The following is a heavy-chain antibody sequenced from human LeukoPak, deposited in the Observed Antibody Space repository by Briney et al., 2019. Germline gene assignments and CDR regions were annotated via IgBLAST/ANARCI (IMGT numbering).Heavy chain of an antibody. CDR2: INPNSGGT. D-gene: IGHD3-22*01. CDR3: ASSTGRYDSSGYYRVYAFDI. V-gene: IGHV1-2*04. CDR1: GYTFTGYY. Sequence: GASVKVSCKASGYTFTGYYMHWVRQAPGQGLEWMGWINPNSGGTNYAQKFQGWVTMTRDTSISTAYMELSRLRSDDTAVYYCASSTGRYDSSGYYRVYAFDIWGQGTMVTVSS. J-gene: IGHJ3*02.